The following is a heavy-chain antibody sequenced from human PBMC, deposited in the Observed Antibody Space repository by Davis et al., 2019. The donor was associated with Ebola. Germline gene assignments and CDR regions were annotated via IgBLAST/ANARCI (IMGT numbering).Heavy chain of an antibody. CDR2: IYYSGST. D-gene: IGHD6-13*01. CDR1: GGSISSYY. Sequence: SETLSLTCTVSGGSISSYYWSWIRQPPGKGLEWIGYIYYSGSTNYNPSLKSRVTISVDTSKNQFSLKLSSVTAADTAVYYCARPSLRSRFDYWGQGTLVTVSS. CDR3: ARPSLRSRFDY. J-gene: IGHJ4*02. V-gene: IGHV4-59*12.